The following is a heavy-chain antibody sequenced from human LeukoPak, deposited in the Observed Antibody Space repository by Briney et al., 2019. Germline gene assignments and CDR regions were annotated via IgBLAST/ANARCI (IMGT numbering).Heavy chain of an antibody. CDR3: ASNSPTADGYYSFDY. J-gene: IGHJ4*02. CDR2: ISYDGSKK. CDR1: GFTFSSYG. V-gene: IGHV3-30*03. D-gene: IGHD3-10*01. Sequence: GRSLRLSCAASGFTFSSYGMHWVRQAPGKGLEWVAVISYDGSKKYYADSVKGRFTISRDNSKNTLYLQMNSLRAEDTAVYYCASNSPTADGYYSFDYWGQGTLVTVSS.